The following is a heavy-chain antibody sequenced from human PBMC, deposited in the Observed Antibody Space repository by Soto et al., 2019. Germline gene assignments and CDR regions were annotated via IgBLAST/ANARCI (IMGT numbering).Heavy chain of an antibody. CDR1: GFNFKKFA. CDR3: AKADGEQWLIPHLDN. D-gene: IGHD6-19*01. J-gene: IGHJ4*02. Sequence: GGSLRLSCEASGFNFKKFAMGWVRQAPGEGLEWVAGISCCGGSTSYADSVKGRFSLARDDSKSTLSLHLNSLRFEDTARYFCAKADGEQWLIPHLDNWGQGTLVTVSS. CDR2: ISCCGGST. V-gene: IGHV3-23*01.